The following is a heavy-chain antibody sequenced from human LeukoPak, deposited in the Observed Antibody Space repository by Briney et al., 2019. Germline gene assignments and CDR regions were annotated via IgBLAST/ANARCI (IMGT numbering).Heavy chain of an antibody. J-gene: IGHJ4*02. CDR3: AKDGRRYSSSQGTYYFDY. Sequence: PGGSLRLSCAASGFTFDDYAMHWVRHAPGKGLEWVSGISWNSGSIVYADSVKGRFTISRDNAKNSLYLQMNSLRAEDMALYYCAKDGRRYSSSQGTYYFDYWGQGTLVTVSS. D-gene: IGHD6-13*01. V-gene: IGHV3-9*03. CDR2: ISWNSGSI. CDR1: GFTFDDYA.